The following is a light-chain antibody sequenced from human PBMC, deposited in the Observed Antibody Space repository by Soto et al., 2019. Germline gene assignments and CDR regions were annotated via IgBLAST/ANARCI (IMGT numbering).Light chain of an antibody. V-gene: IGKV4-1*01. Sequence: DIVMTQSPDSLAVSLGERATINCKSRQNNKNYLAWYQQKTGQPPKLLIDWASTRASGVPDRFSGSGSGTDFTLTISSLQAEDVGIYYCQDYYSSWTFGQGTKVEIK. J-gene: IGKJ1*01. CDR2: WAS. CDR3: QDYYSSWT. CDR1: QNNKNY.